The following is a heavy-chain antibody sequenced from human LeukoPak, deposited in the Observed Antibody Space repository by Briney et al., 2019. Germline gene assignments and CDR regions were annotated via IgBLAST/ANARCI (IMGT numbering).Heavy chain of an antibody. V-gene: IGHV1-18*01. J-gene: IGHJ4*02. CDR3: TRDRSASGSQNY. CDR1: GYTSTSYG. CDR2: ISPYNGNT. D-gene: IGHD1-26*01. Sequence: ASVKVSCKTSGYTSTSYGIGWVRQAPGQGLEWMAWISPYNGNTNYAQKLQGRVTVTTDTSTTTAYMELRSLRSDDTAMYYCTRDRSASGSQNYWGQGTLVTVSS.